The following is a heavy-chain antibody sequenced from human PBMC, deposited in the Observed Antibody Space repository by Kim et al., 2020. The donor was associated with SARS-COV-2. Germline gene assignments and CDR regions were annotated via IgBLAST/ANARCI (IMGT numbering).Heavy chain of an antibody. CDR2: FDPEDGET. CDR1: GYTLTELS. D-gene: IGHD2-15*01. CDR3: ATDSAYCSGGSCYSNDY. J-gene: IGHJ4*02. V-gene: IGHV1-24*01. Sequence: ASVKVSCKVSGYTLTELSMHWVRQAPGKGLEWMGGFDPEDGETIYAQKFQGRVTMTEDTSTDTAYMELSSLRSEDTAVYYCATDSAYCSGGSCYSNDYWGQGTLVTVSS.